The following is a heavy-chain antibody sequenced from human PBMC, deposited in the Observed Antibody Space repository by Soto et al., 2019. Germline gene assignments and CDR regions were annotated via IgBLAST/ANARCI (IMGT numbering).Heavy chain of an antibody. CDR1: GFTFNNYE. J-gene: IGHJ6*02. CDR3: ARELRYCYFYHGLAV. D-gene: IGHD2-15*01. CDR2: ISSSGSTI. V-gene: IGHV3-48*03. Sequence: SLRLSCAASGFTFNNYEMNWVRQAPGKGLEWVSYISSSGSTIYYADSVKGRFTISRDNAKSSLFPQMNSLRAEDTAVYYCARELRYCYFYHGLAVWGQGTTVTVSS.